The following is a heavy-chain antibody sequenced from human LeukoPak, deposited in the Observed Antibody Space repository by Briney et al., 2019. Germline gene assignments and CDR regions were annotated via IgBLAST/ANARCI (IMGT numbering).Heavy chain of an antibody. V-gene: IGHV3-33*01. CDR2: IWSDGSNQ. Sequence: GGSLRLSCAASGFTFRSYGMHWVRQAPGKGLEWVADIWSDGSNQHYADSVKGRFTISRDNSKNTLDIQMSSLRVEDTAVYYCAREGSDSRGYSLDYWGQGTLVTVSS. D-gene: IGHD3-22*01. J-gene: IGHJ4*02. CDR3: AREGSDSRGYSLDY. CDR1: GFTFRSYG.